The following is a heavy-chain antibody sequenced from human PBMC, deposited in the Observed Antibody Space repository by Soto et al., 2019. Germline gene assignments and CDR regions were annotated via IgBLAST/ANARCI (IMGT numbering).Heavy chain of an antibody. J-gene: IGHJ6*02. Sequence: QVQLVQSGAEVKKPGSSVKVSCKASGGTFSSYAISWVRQAPGQGLEWMGGIIPIFGTANYAQEFQGRVTITADESTSTASMELSSLRSEDTAVYYCATQGRGYSDGFHYYYGMDVWGQGTTVTVSS. D-gene: IGHD5-18*01. CDR2: IIPIFGTA. CDR3: ATQGRGYSDGFHYYYGMDV. CDR1: GGTFSSYA. V-gene: IGHV1-69*01.